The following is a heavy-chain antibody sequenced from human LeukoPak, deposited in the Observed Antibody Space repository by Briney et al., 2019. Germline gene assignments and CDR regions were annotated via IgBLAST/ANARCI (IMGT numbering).Heavy chain of an antibody. CDR1: GGSISSSSYY. Sequence: PSETLSLTRTVSGGSISSSSYYWGWIRQPPGKGLEWIGSIYYSGSTYYNPSLKSRVTISVDTSKNQFSLKLSSVTAADTAVYYCARLDYYGSGLNWFDPWGQGTLVTVSS. D-gene: IGHD3-10*01. CDR2: IYYSGST. J-gene: IGHJ5*02. V-gene: IGHV4-39*01. CDR3: ARLDYYGSGLNWFDP.